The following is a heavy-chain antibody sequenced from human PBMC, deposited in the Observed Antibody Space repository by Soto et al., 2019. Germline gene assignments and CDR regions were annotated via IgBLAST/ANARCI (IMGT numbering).Heavy chain of an antibody. CDR1: GDTFTTYD. CDR3: ARGRASGSYYLLDY. CDR2: INPNSGNI. Sequence: ASVKVSCKASGDTFTTYDINWLRQSAGHGLEWMGWINPNSGNIGYAQRFQGRVTMTRDTAIRTAYMEVSSLRSDDTAVYYCARGRASGSYYLLDYWGQGTLVTVSS. D-gene: IGHD3-10*01. V-gene: IGHV1-8*01. J-gene: IGHJ4*02.